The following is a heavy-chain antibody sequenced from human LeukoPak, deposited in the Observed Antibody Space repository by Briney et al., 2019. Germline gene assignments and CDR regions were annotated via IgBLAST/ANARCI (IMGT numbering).Heavy chain of an antibody. CDR3: AEGSSSGTLRLAC. V-gene: IGHV3-23*01. J-gene: IGHJ4*01. Sequence: GGSLTLSCAGSGFSFNIHGMSWLRQAPGKGLECVSIFSGGSGRTYYADSVKGRFTISRDNSKSTVYLQMNSLRAEDTAVYYCAEGSSSGTLRLACWGQRTLVTVSA. CDR1: GFSFNIHG. D-gene: IGHD1-1*01. CDR2: FSGGSGRT.